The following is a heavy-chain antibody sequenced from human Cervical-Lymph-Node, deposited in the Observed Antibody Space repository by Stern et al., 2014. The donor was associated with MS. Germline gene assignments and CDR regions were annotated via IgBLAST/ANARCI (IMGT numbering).Heavy chain of an antibody. CDR2: ISHDGNEK. V-gene: IGHV3-30*01. J-gene: IGHJ4*02. CDR3: AREGEKASTTAFDS. Sequence: VQLVQSGGGAVQPGKSLRLSCAASGFTFRNYAMHRVRQAPGKGHEWVAVISHDGNEKYYADSLRGRFTISRDNSRNTLYLQMNSLGADDTAVYYCAREGEKASTTAFDSWGQGTLVTVS. D-gene: IGHD3-16*01. CDR1: GFTFRNYA.